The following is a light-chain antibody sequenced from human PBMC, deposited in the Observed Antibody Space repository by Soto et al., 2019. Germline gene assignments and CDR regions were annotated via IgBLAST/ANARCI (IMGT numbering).Light chain of an antibody. CDR2: KSS. Sequence: DIQMTQSPSTLSASVGDRVTITCRASQSISSWLAWYQQKPGKAPKLLIYKSSSLESGVPSRFSGSGSGTEFPLTISSLQPDNFTTYYGQQYNSYWTFVPGTKVEIK. V-gene: IGKV1-5*03. CDR3: QQYNSYWT. CDR1: QSISSW. J-gene: IGKJ1*01.